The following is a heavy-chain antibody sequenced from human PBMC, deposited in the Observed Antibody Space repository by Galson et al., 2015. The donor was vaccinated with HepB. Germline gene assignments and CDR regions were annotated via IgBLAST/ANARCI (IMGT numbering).Heavy chain of an antibody. V-gene: IGHV3-43D*03. CDR3: AKDIGLSGSPHFDY. J-gene: IGHJ4*02. Sequence: SLRLSCAASGFTFDDYAMHWVRQAPGKGLEWVSLISWDGGSTYYADSVKGRFTISRDNSKNSLYLQMNSLRAEDTALYYCAKDIGLSGSPHFDYWGQGTLVTVSS. CDR2: ISWDGGST. CDR1: GFTFDDYA. D-gene: IGHD1-26*01.